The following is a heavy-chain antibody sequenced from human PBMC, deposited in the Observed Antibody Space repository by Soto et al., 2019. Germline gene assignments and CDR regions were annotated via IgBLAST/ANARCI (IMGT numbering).Heavy chain of an antibody. CDR2: ISYDGSNK. CDR1: GFTFSSYG. Sequence: QVQLVESGGGVVQPGRSLRLSCAASGFTFSSYGMHWVRQAPGKGLEWVAVISYDGSNKYYADSVKGRFTISRDNSKNMLYLQMNSLRAEDTAVYYCAKAGHYYDAYYYGMDVWGQGTTVTVSS. CDR3: AKAGHYYDAYYYGMDV. J-gene: IGHJ6*02. V-gene: IGHV3-30*18. D-gene: IGHD3-22*01.